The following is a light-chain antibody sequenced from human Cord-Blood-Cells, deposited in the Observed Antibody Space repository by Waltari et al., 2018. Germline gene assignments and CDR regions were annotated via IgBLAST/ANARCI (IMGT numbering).Light chain of an antibody. V-gene: IGKV3-11*01. CDR1: QSVSSY. CDR3: QQRSNWPPLT. CDR2: DAS. Sequence: EIVLTQSQTTLSLSPGARATLACRASQSVSSYLAWYQQKPGQAPRRLIYDASNRATGIPARFSGSGSGTDFTLTISSLEPEDFAVYYCQQRSNWPPLTCGGGTKVEIK. J-gene: IGKJ4*01.